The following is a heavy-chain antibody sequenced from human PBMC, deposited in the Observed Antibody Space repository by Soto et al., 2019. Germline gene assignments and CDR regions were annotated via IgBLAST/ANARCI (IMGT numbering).Heavy chain of an antibody. V-gene: IGHV3-15*01. Sequence: RRLSCAASGFTFSNAWMSWVRQAPGKGLEWVGRIKSKTDGGTTDYAAPVKGRFTISRDDSKNTLYLQMNSLKTEDTAVYYCTTDHPPQYYYDSSGPQGYWGQGTLVTVSS. D-gene: IGHD3-22*01. CDR1: GFTFSNAW. CDR3: TTDHPPQYYYDSSGPQGY. CDR2: IKSKTDGGTT. J-gene: IGHJ4*02.